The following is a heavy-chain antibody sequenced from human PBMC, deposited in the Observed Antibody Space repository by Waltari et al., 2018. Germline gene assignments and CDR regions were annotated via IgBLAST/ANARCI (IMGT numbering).Heavy chain of an antibody. CDR1: GLTFSSYA. J-gene: IGHJ4*02. D-gene: IGHD3-22*01. V-gene: IGHV3-23*01. CDR2: INGNGIRT. CDR3: ATEMGYDSSGRVDS. Sequence: EVQFLESGGGLVQPGGSLRLSCAVSGLTFSSYALTWVRQAPGKGLEWVSNINGNGIRTYYVDSVKGRFTISRDNSKNMLHLQMNSLTAEDTAEYYCATEMGYDSSGRVDSWGQGILVTVSS.